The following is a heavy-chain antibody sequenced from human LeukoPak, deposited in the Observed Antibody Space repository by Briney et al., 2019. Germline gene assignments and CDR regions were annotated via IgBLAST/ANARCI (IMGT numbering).Heavy chain of an antibody. D-gene: IGHD3-10*01. CDR2: IKTTGST. CDR3: AKVAMYYYGSETYFFFDD. J-gene: IGHJ4*02. V-gene: IGHV4-4*07. CDR1: GASISTYY. Sequence: PSETLSLTCRVSGASISTYYWSWIRQPVGKGLEWIGQIKTTGSTHYNSSLESRVTMSLDTSKKEFSLNLTSVTAADTAVYYCAKVAMYYYGSETYFFFDDWGQGILVTVSS.